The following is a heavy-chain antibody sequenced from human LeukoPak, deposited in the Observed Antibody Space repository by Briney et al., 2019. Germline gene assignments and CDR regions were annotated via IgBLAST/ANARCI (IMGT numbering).Heavy chain of an antibody. CDR1: GFTLSSHG. D-gene: IGHD6-19*01. Sequence: PGGSLRLSCAASGFTLSSHGMHWVRQAPGRGLEWVAVTWYDGSKEYYAESVKGRFTISRDISKNTLYLQMNSLRAEDTAVYYCARDLHPCGWSDFDYWGQGTLVTVSS. CDR3: ARDLHPCGWSDFDY. J-gene: IGHJ4*02. CDR2: TWYDGSKE. V-gene: IGHV3-33*01.